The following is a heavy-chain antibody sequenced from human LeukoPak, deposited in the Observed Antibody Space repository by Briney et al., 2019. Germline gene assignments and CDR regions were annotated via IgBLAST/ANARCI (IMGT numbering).Heavy chain of an antibody. CDR3: AIGVAPALLGAYYMDV. CDR2: IIPIFGTA. V-gene: IGHV1-69*05. D-gene: IGHD2-2*01. CDR1: GGTFSSYA. Sequence: ASVKVSCKASGGTFSSYAISWVRQAPGQGLEWMGGIIPIFGTANYAQKFQGRVTITTDESTSIAYMELSSLRSEDTAVYYCAIGVAPALLGAYYMDVWGKGTTVTVSS. J-gene: IGHJ6*03.